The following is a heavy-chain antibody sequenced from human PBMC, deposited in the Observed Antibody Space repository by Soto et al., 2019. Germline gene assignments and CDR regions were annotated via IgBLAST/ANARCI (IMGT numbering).Heavy chain of an antibody. D-gene: IGHD3-9*01. Sequence: SETLSLTCTVSGGSISSGGYYWSCIRQHPGKGLEWIGYIYYSGSTYYNPSLKSRVTISVDTSKNQFSLKLSSATAADTAVYYCARRSRIFGFGYWGQGTLVTVSS. J-gene: IGHJ4*02. CDR1: GGSISSGGYY. CDR3: ARRSRIFGFGY. CDR2: IYYSGST. V-gene: IGHV4-31*03.